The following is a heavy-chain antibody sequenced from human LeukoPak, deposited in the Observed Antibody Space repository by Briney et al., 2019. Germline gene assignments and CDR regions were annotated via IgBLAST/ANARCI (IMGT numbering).Heavy chain of an antibody. CDR1: GFTFSSYS. CDR2: IRSSSSTT. V-gene: IGHV3-48*01. Sequence: GGSLRLSCAASGFTFSSYSMNWVRQAPGKGLECVSYIRSSSSTTYYADSVKGRFTISRDDAKNSLYLQMNDLRAEDTAVYYCVRDYHSWGQGTLVSVSS. CDR3: VRDYHS. D-gene: IGHD3-16*02. J-gene: IGHJ5*02.